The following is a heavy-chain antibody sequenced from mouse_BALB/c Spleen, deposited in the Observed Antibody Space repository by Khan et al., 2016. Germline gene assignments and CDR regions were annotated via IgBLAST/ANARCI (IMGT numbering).Heavy chain of an antibody. CDR2: ISYSGST. CDR1: GYSITSDYA. CDR3: ATNWGYWYFDV. J-gene: IGHJ1*01. V-gene: IGHV3-2*02. D-gene: IGHD4-1*01. Sequence: EVKLLESGPGLVKPSQSLSLTCTVTGYSITSDYAWNWIRQFPGNKLEWMGYISYSGSTSYNPSLKSRISITRDTSKNQFFLQLNSVSTEDTATYYCATNWGYWYFDVWGAGTTVTVSS.